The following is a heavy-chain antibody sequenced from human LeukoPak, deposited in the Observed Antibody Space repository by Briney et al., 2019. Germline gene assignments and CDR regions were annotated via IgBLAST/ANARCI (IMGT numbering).Heavy chain of an antibody. CDR1: AFTFSNYA. Sequence: GGSLRLSCAASAFTFSNYAMSWVRQAPGKGLEWVANIKQDGSEKYYVDSVKGRFTISRDNAKNSLYLQMNSLRAEDTAVYYCARERLLWFGELLLNDAFDIWGQGTMVTVSS. J-gene: IGHJ3*02. CDR2: IKQDGSEK. CDR3: ARERLLWFGELLLNDAFDI. V-gene: IGHV3-7*01. D-gene: IGHD3-10*01.